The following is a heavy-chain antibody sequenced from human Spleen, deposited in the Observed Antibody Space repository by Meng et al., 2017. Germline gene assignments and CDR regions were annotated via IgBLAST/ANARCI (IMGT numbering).Heavy chain of an antibody. CDR1: GFYFSNAW. J-gene: IGHJ4*02. CDR3: ATGAAAADH. D-gene: IGHD6-13*01. Sequence: EVHLVESGGDLVKPGGSLRLSCAASGFYFSNAWMSWVRQAPGKGLEWVGRIKSNTDGGTAEYAAPVTGRFTISRDDSKNTLYLQMNTLISEDTGVYFCATGAAAADHWGQGTLVTVSS. V-gene: IGHV3-15*01. CDR2: IKSNTDGGTA.